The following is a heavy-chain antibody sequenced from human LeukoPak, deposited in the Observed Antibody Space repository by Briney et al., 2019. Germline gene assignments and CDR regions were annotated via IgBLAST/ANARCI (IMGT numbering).Heavy chain of an antibody. Sequence: SVTVSCKASGGTFSSYAISWVRQAPGQGLEWMGGIIPIFGTANYAQKFQGRVTITADESTSTAYMELSSLRSEDTAVYYCARAIVVVPAAMFSHYYYYGMDVWGQGTTVTVSS. CDR3: ARAIVVVPAAMFSHYYYYGMDV. CDR2: IIPIFGTA. CDR1: GGTFSSYA. D-gene: IGHD2-2*01. V-gene: IGHV1-69*13. J-gene: IGHJ6*02.